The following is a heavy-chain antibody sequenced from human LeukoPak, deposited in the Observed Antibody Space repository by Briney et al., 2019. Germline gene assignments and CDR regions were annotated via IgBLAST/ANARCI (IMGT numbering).Heavy chain of an antibody. J-gene: IGHJ4*02. Sequence: NPGGSLRLSCAVSGLTFSNAWLSWVRQPPGKGLEWIGEMYLSGTTHSNPSVKSRVTISIDKSKNQFFLNLSSVTAADTAVYYCAGLVGRYSSGLYYYYFDYWGQGTLITVSS. D-gene: IGHD3-22*01. CDR1: GLTFSNAW. CDR2: MYLSGTT. CDR3: AGLVGRYSSGLYYYYFDY. V-gene: IGHV4-4*02.